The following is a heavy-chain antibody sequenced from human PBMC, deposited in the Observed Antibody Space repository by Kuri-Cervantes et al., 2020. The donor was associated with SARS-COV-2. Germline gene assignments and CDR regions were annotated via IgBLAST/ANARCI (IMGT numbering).Heavy chain of an antibody. CDR3: AKHSNSWYVLPLSY. J-gene: IGHJ4*02. CDR1: GFTFSSYW. D-gene: IGHD6-13*01. CDR2: IKQDGSEK. V-gene: IGHV3-7*03. Sequence: GESLKISCAASGFTFSSYWMSWVRQAPGKGLEWVANIKQDGSEKYYVDSVKGRFTISRDSAKNSLYLQMNSLRAEDTAVYYCAKHSNSWYVLPLSYWGQGTLVTVSS.